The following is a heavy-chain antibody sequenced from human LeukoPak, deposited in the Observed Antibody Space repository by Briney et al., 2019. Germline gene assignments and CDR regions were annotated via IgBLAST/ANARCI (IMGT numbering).Heavy chain of an antibody. CDR3: ARCPYDFWSGYYPYFDY. J-gene: IGHJ4*02. CDR1: GGSISSYY. V-gene: IGHV4-4*07. D-gene: IGHD3-3*01. Sequence: SETLSLTCTVSGGSISSYYWSWIRQPAGKGLEWIGRIYTSGSTNYNPSLKSRVTMSVDTSKNQFSLKLGSVTAADTAVYYCARCPYDFWSGYYPYFDYWGQGTLVTVSS. CDR2: IYTSGST.